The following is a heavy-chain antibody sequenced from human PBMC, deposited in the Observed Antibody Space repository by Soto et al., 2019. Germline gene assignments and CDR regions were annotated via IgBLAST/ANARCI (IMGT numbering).Heavy chain of an antibody. J-gene: IGHJ6*02. V-gene: IGHV3-33*01. CDR2: IWYDGSNK. D-gene: IGHD6-13*01. Sequence: GGSLRLSCAASGFTFSSYGMHWVRQAPGKGLEWVAVIWYDGSNKYYADSVKGRFTISRDNSKNTLYLQMNSLRAEDTAVYYCARTELEQLGRGGFQDYGMDVWGQGTTVTVSS. CDR1: GFTFSSYG. CDR3: ARTELEQLGRGGFQDYGMDV.